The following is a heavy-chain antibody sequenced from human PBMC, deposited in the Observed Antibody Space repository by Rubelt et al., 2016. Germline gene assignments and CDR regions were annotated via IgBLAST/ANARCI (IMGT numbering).Heavy chain of an antibody. J-gene: IGHJ5*02. D-gene: IGHD3-3*01. CDR2: MNPNSGNT. CDR1: GYTFTSYD. CDR3: ARMVNDFWSGYHNWFDP. V-gene: IGHV1-8*01. Sequence: QVQLVQSGAEVKKPGASVKVSCKASGYTFTSYDINWVRQATGQGLEWMGWMNPNSGNTGYAQKFQGRVTMTRKTSISTAYMGLSSLRSEDTAVYYCARMVNDFWSGYHNWFDPWGQGTLVTVSS.